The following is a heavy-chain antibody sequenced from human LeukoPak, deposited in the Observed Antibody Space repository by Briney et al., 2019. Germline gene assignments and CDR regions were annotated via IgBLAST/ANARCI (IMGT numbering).Heavy chain of an antibody. J-gene: IGHJ3*02. D-gene: IGHD3-10*01. V-gene: IGHV1-8*01. CDR2: TNPNSGNT. CDR1: GYTFTSYD. Sequence: ASVKVSCKASGYTFTSYDINWVRQATGQGLEWMGWTNPNSGNTGYAQKFQGRVTMTRNTSISTAYMELSSLRSEDTAVYYCYLYGSGSYYYGGAANDAFDIWGQGTMVTVSS. CDR3: YLYGSGSYYYGGAANDAFDI.